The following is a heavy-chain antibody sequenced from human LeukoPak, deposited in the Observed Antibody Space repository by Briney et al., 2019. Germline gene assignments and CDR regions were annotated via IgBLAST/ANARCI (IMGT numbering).Heavy chain of an antibody. CDR1: GGSFSDYY. D-gene: IGHD2/OR15-2a*01. J-gene: IGHJ6*04. CDR3: ARGLRLPSRSTPAVPHV. V-gene: IGHV4-34*01. Sequence: SETLSLTCAVYGGSFSDYYWNWVRQPPGQGLEWIGEINHSGTTNYNPSLKSRVTISVDTSKNQFSLRLSSVTAADTAVYYCARGLRLPSRSTPAVPHVWGKGTTVTVSA. CDR2: INHSGTT.